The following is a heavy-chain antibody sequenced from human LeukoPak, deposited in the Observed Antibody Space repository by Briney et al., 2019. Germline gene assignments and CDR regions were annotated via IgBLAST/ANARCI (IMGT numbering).Heavy chain of an antibody. CDR1: GYTFTSYY. J-gene: IGHJ4*02. Sequence: ASVKVSCKASGYTFTSYYMHWVRQAPGQGLGWMGIINPSGGSTSYAQKFQGRVTMTRDTSTSTVYMELSSLRSEDTAVYYCARDGDYYDSSGYMYYWGQGTLVTVSS. V-gene: IGHV1-46*01. D-gene: IGHD3-22*01. CDR3: ARDGDYYDSSGYMYY. CDR2: INPSGGST.